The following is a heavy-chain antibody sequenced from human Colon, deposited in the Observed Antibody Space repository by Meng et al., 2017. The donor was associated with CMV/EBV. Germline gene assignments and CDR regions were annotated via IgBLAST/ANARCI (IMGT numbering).Heavy chain of an antibody. Sequence: GQLQQWGAGLLKPSETLSLTCAISGGSFNAYYLTWIRQSPGKGLEWIGELNHSGSTNYNPSLKSRVTISIDTSKRHFSLRLTSVTAADTAVYYCARGRNGWLLPLDSWGQGTLVTVSS. J-gene: IGHJ4*02. D-gene: IGHD3-3*01. CDR1: GGSFNAYY. V-gene: IGHV4-34*01. CDR2: LNHSGST. CDR3: ARGRNGWLLPLDS.